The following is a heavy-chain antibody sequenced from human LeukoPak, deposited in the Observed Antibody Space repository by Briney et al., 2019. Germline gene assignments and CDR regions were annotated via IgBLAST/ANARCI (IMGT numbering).Heavy chain of an antibody. CDR2: ISSSGSTI. V-gene: IGHV3-48*03. CDR3: ARVTRQEYDYVWGSYPPGGYFDY. CDR1: GFTFSSYE. D-gene: IGHD3-16*02. Sequence: GGSLRLSCAASGFTFSSYEMNWVRQAPGKGLEWVSYISSSGSTIYYADSVKGRFTISRDNAKNSLYLQMNSLRAEDTAVYYGARVTRQEYDYVWGSYPPGGYFDYWGQGTLVTVSS. J-gene: IGHJ4*02.